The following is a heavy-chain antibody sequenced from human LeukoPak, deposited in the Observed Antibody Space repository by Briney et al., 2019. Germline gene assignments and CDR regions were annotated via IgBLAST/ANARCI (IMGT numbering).Heavy chain of an antibody. D-gene: IGHD6-13*01. CDR1: GYTFTKYA. CDR2: INTNTGNP. Sequence: ASVKVSCKASGYTFTKYAMNWVRQAPGQGLEWMGWINTNTGNPTYAQGFTGRFVFSLDTSVSTAYLRISSLKAEDTAVYYCARTGPEYSSSSLYYFDYWGQGTLVIVSS. CDR3: ARTGPEYSSSSLYYFDY. J-gene: IGHJ4*02. V-gene: IGHV7-4-1*02.